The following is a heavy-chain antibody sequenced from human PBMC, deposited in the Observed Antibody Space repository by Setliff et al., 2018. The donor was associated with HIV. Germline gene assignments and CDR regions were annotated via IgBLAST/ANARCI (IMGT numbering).Heavy chain of an antibody. CDR2: ISGSSVFI. CDR1: GFMLDDYG. J-gene: IGHJ3*02. Sequence: PGGSLRLSCAASGFMLDDYGMNWVRQAPGKGPDWVSSISGSSVFIFYADSVKGRFTIARDDAKNSLYLQMNSLRVEDTAVYYCAKELGGSGIDAFDIWGQGTMVTVSS. D-gene: IGHD3-10*01. V-gene: IGHV3-21*01. CDR3: AKELGGSGIDAFDI.